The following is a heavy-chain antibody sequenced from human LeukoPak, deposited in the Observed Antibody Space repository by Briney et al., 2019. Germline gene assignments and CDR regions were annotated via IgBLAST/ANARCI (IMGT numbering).Heavy chain of an antibody. CDR3: ATRLHNHITILVQLHY. CDR2: IIPIFGTA. Sequence: ASVKVSCKASGGTFSSYAISWVRQAPGQGLEWMGGIIPIFGTANYAQKFQGRVTITADKSTSTAYMELSSLRSEDTAVYYCATRLHNHITILVQLHYWGQGTLVTVSS. CDR1: GGTFSSYA. D-gene: IGHD3-3*01. V-gene: IGHV1-69*06. J-gene: IGHJ4*02.